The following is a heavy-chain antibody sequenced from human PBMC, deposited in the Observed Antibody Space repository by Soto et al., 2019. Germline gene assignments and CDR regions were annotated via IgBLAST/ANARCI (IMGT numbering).Heavy chain of an antibody. V-gene: IGHV3-23*01. D-gene: IGHD2-21*02. CDR3: AKVRGDGFNYGMDV. CDR1: GFTFSSYA. Sequence: EVQLLESGGGLVQPGGSLRLSCAASGFTFSSYAMSWVRQAPGKGLEWVSAISGSGGSTYYPDSVKGRFTISRDNSKNTLYLQMNSLRAEDTAVYYCAKVRGDGFNYGMDVWGQGTTVTVSS. J-gene: IGHJ6*02. CDR2: ISGSGGST.